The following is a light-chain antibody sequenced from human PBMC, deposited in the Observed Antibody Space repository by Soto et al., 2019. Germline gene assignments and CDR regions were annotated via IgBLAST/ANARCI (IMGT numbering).Light chain of an antibody. V-gene: IGKV1-5*03. CDR1: QSISTW. CDR3: QQYNSDPCT. J-gene: IGKJ1*01. CDR2: KAS. Sequence: DIQMTQSPSTLSASVGDRVTITCRASQSISTWLAWYQHKPGKAPKLLIYKASNLETGVPSRFSGRGAGTEFTLTISSLQSDDSATYYCQQYNSDPCTFGQGTKVEV.